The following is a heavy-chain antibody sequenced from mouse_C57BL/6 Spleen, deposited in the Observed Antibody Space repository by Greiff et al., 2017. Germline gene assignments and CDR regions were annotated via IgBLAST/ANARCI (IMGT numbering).Heavy chain of an antibody. Sequence: QVQLQQPGAELVKPGASVKVSCKASGYTFTSYWMHWVKQRPGQGLEWIGRIYPSDSDTNYNQKFKGKATLTVDKSSSTAYMQLSSLTSEDSAVYYCAIITTVVPFDDWGQGTTLTVSS. J-gene: IGHJ2*01. V-gene: IGHV1-74*01. CDR2: IYPSDSDT. CDR1: GYTFTSYW. CDR3: AIITTVVPFDD. D-gene: IGHD1-1*01.